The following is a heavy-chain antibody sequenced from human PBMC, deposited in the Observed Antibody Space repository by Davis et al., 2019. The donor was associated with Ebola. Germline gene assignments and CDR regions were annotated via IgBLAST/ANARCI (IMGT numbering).Heavy chain of an antibody. Sequence: ASVKVSCKASGYTFTNYYMHWVRQAPGQGLEWMGMINPNDGRTIYAQKFQGRVTMTRDTSTSTVYMELSSLRSEDTAVYYCARETGDGGGMDVWGKGTTVTVSS. CDR2: INPNDGRT. D-gene: IGHD7-27*01. V-gene: IGHV1-46*01. CDR1: GYTFTNYY. J-gene: IGHJ6*04. CDR3: ARETGDGGGMDV.